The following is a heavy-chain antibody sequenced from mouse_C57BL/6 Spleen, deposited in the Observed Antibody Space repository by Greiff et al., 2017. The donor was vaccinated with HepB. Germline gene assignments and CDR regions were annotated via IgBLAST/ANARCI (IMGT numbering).Heavy chain of an antibody. CDR1: GFTFSSYG. J-gene: IGHJ1*03. D-gene: IGHD1-1*01. V-gene: IGHV5-6*01. CDR3: ARPNYYGSSPYWYFDV. CDR2: ISSGGSYT. Sequence: EVQGVESGGDLVKPGGSLKLSCAASGFTFSSYGMSWVRQTPDKRLEWVATISSGGSYTYYPDSVKGRFTISRDNAKNTLYLQMSSLKSEDTAMYYCARPNYYGSSPYWYFDVWGKGTTVTVSA.